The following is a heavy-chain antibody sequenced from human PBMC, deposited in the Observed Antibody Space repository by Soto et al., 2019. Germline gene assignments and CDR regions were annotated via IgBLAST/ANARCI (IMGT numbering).Heavy chain of an antibody. V-gene: IGHV1-2*02. D-gene: IGHD3-22*01. CDR3: VRELTLTRPVAGYFYGLDV. Sequence: GASVKVSCKASGYSFTGYFLKWVRQAPGQGLEWMGWINPNSGGTKYAQKFEGRVTLTSDTSSRTAYLEVSRLKPDDSAVYFCVRELTLTRPVAGYFYGLDVWGQGTTVTVSS. CDR2: INPNSGGT. J-gene: IGHJ6*02. CDR1: GYSFTGYF.